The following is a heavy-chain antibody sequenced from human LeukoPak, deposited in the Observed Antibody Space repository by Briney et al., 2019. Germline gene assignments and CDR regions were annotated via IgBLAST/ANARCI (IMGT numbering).Heavy chain of an antibody. CDR3: TSTYSSSWYYYYYGMDV. D-gene: IGHD6-13*01. Sequence: GGSLRLSCAASGFTLSGSAMHWVRQASGKGLEWVGRIRSKANSYATAYAASVKGRFTISRDDSKNTAYLQMNSLKTEDTAVYYCTSTYSSSWYYYYYGMDVWGQGTTVTVSS. CDR2: IRSKANSYAT. CDR1: GFTLSGSA. V-gene: IGHV3-73*01. J-gene: IGHJ6*02.